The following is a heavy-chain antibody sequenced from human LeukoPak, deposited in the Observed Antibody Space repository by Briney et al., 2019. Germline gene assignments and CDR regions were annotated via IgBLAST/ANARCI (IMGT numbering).Heavy chain of an antibody. D-gene: IGHD3-9*01. CDR1: GFIFSDYV. CDR2: ITASGDRT. J-gene: IGHJ3*02. V-gene: IGHV3-23*01. CDR3: AKGKGDLLTGYSFDI. Sequence: PGESLRLSCAASGFIFSDYVMIWVRQAPGKGLEWVSGITASGDRTYYADSVKGRFTMSRDNSKNTLYLQMNSLRAEDTAVYYCAKGKGDLLTGYSFDIWGQGTMVTVSS.